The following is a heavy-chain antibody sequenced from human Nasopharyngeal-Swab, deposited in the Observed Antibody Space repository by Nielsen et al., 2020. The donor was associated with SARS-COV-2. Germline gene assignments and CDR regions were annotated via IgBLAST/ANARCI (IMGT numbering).Heavy chain of an antibody. CDR2: IYYSATT. V-gene: IGHV4-39*01. J-gene: IGHJ5*02. CDR3: ARTARSTYCTTAACPPKVQWFDP. D-gene: IGHD2-8*01. Sequence: WIRQPPGKGLEWIGSIYYSATTYYNPSLKSRATLSVDRSKNQFSLKLSSVTAADTAVYYCARTARSTYCTTAACPPKVQWFDPWSQGNLVTVSS.